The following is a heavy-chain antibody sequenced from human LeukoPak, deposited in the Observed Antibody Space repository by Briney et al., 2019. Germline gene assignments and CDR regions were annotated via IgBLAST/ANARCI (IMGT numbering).Heavy chain of an antibody. V-gene: IGHV1-58*01. CDR2: IVVGSGNT. J-gene: IGHJ4*02. CDR1: GFTFTSSA. CDR3: AAGYCSGGSCYRDFDY. Sequence: SVKVSCKASGFTFTSSAVQWVRQARGQRLDWIGWIVVGSGNTNYAQKFQERVTITRDMSTSTAYMELSSLRSEDTAVYYCAAGYCSGGSCYRDFDYWGQGTLVTVSS. D-gene: IGHD2-15*01.